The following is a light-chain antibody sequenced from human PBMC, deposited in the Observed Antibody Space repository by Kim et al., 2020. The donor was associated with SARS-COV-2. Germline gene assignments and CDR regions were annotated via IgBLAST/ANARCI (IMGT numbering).Light chain of an antibody. CDR3: QTWGTGIWV. J-gene: IGLJ3*02. V-gene: IGLV4-69*01. Sequence: ASVKLTCTLSSGHSSYAIAWHQQQPEKGPRYLMKLNSDGSHSKGDGIPDRFSGSSSGAERYLTISSLQSEVEADYYCQTWGTGIWVFGGGTKLTVL. CDR1: SGHSSYA. CDR2: LNSDGSH.